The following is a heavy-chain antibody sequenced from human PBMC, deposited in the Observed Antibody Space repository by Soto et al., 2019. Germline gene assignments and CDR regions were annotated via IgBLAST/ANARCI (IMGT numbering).Heavy chain of an antibody. CDR3: ARDLYYYDSSGYQGSYFDY. Sequence: SETLSLTCTVSGGSISSGGYYWSWIRQHPGKGLEWIGYIYYSGSTYYNPSLKSRVTISVDTSKNQFSLKLSSVTAADTAVYYCARDLYYYDSSGYQGSYFDYWGQGTLVTVSS. D-gene: IGHD3-22*01. CDR2: IYYSGST. CDR1: GGSISSGGYY. V-gene: IGHV4-31*03. J-gene: IGHJ4*02.